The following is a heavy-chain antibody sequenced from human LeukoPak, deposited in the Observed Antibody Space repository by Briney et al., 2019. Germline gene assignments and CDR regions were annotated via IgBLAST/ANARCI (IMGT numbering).Heavy chain of an antibody. J-gene: IGHJ4*02. CDR3: ARRYYDILTGYYCFDY. CDR2: ISAYNGNT. D-gene: IGHD3-9*01. V-gene: IGHV1-18*01. CDR1: GYTFTSYG. Sequence: ASVKVSCKASGYTFTSYGISWVRQAPGQGLEWMGWISAYNGNTNYAQKLQGRVTMTTDTSTSTAYMELRSLRSDDTAVYYCARRYYDILTGYYCFDYWGQGTLVTVSS.